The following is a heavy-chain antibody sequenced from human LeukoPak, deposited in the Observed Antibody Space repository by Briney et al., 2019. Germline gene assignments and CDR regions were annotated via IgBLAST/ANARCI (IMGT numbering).Heavy chain of an antibody. CDR1: GGSISSYY. D-gene: IGHD4-17*01. CDR2: IYYSGST. V-gene: IGHV4-59*12. Sequence: SETLSLTCTVSGGSISSYYWSWIRQPPGKGLEWIGYIYYSGSTYYNPSLKSRVTISVDTSKNQFSLKLSSVTAADTAVYYCARDGAVTLDYWGQGTLVTVSS. CDR3: ARDGAVTLDY. J-gene: IGHJ4*02.